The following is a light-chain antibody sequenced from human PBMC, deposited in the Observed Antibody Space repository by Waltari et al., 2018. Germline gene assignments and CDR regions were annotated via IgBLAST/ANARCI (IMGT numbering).Light chain of an antibody. CDR2: GKN. Sequence: SSELTQDPAVSVALGQTVRITCQGDSLRSYYVSWYQQKPGQAPVFLIYGKNNRPSGIPDRFSGSSSGDTVTLTITGAQAEDEADYYCNSRDSSGNHLVFGPGTKVTVL. CDR3: NSRDSSGNHLV. V-gene: IGLV3-19*01. CDR1: SLRSYY. J-gene: IGLJ1*01.